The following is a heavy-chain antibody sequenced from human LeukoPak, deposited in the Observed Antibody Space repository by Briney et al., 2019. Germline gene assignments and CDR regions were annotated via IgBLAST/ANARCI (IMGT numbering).Heavy chain of an antibody. CDR1: GINVSANY. D-gene: IGHD6-13*01. CDR3: VSSTGQQLIPYDH. CDR2: IYGTGAA. J-gene: IGHJ4*02. Sequence: PGGSLRLSCAASGINVSANYMTWIRQAPGKGLEWVSLIYGTGAAYYAESVRGRFIISRDNSKNTLFLQMNSLRAEDTAVYYCVSSTGQQLIPYDHWGQGTHVAVSS. V-gene: IGHV3-66*02.